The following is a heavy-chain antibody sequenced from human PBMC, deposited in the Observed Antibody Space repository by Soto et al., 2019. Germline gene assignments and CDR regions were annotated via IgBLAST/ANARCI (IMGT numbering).Heavy chain of an antibody. CDR2: TSSSGSTI. J-gene: IGHJ2*01. V-gene: IGHV3-11*01. D-gene: IGHD4-4*01. Sequence: GGSLRLSCAASGFTFSGYDMSWIRQAPGKGLEWVSYTSSSGSTIYYADSVKGRFTMSRDNAKNSMYLHMDSLRVEDTAVYYCARPLWRDDYNWGYFDLWGRGTLVTVSS. CDR1: GFTFSGYD. CDR3: ARPLWRDDYNWGYFDL.